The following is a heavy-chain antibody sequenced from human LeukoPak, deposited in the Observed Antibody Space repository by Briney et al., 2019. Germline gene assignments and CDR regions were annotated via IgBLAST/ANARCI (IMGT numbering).Heavy chain of an antibody. CDR2: IYYSGST. D-gene: IGHD6-13*01. V-gene: IGHV4-59*08. CDR1: GGSISSYY. J-gene: IGHJ6*02. CDR3: ARHPIAAAGLYYYYGMDV. Sequence: PSETLSLTCTVSGGSISSYYWSWIRQPPGKGLEWIGYIYYSGSTNYNPSLKSRVTISVDTSKNQFSLKLSSVTAADTAVYYCARHPIAAAGLYYYYGMDVWGQGTTVTVSS.